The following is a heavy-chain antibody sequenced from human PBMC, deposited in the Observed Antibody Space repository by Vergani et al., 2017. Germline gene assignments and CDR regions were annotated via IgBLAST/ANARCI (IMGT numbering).Heavy chain of an antibody. CDR3: AIGNIALSYSSSWYSWGNWFDP. J-gene: IGHJ5*02. V-gene: IGHV1-8*01. CDR2: MNPNSGNT. D-gene: IGHD6-13*01. Sequence: QVQLVQSGAEVKKPGASVKVSCKASGYTFTSYDINWVRQATGQGLEWMGWMNPNSGNTGYAQKFQGRVTMTRNTSISTAYMELSSLRSEDTAVYYCAIGNIALSYSSSWYSWGNWFDPWGQGTLVTVSS. CDR1: GYTFTSYD.